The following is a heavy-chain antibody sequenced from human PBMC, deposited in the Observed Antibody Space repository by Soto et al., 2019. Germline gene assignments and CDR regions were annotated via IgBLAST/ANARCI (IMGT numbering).Heavy chain of an antibody. CDR2: MNLDTGGT. CDR3: ARDGNFAFRGYSFAFDF. CDR1: GYRFTTYY. Sequence: ASVNVSCKSSGYRFTTYYIHWVRQAPGQGLEWMGRMNLDTGGTTYAQKFQGRVTMTRDTSISTAYMEVSSLKSDDTAMYYCARDGNFAFRGYSFAFDFWGQGTLVTVSS. V-gene: IGHV1-2*06. D-gene: IGHD5-18*01. J-gene: IGHJ4*02.